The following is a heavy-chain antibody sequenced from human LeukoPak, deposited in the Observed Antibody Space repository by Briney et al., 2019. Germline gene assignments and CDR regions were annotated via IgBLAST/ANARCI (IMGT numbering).Heavy chain of an antibody. V-gene: IGHV3-30*04. J-gene: IGHJ6*03. CDR2: ISYDGSHK. D-gene: IGHD6-13*01. CDR3: AREGWGSSSWFDYYYYYMDV. Sequence: HPGRSLRLSCAASGFTFRSYAMHWVRQAPGKGLEWVALISYDGSHKYYADSVKGRFTISRDNSKNTLYLQMNSLRAEDTAVYYCAREGWGSSSWFDYYYYYMDVWGKGTTVTVSS. CDR1: GFTFRSYA.